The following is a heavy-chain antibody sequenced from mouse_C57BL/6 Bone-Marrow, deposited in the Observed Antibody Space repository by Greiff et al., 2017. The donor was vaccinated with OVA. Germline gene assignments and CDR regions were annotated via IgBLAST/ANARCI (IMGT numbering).Heavy chain of an antibody. J-gene: IGHJ4*01. CDR2: INPNYGTT. D-gene: IGHD1-1*01. V-gene: IGHV1-39*01. Sequence: EVQRVESGPELVKPGASVKISCKASGYSFTDYNMNWVKQSNGKSLEWIGVINPNYGTTSYNQKFKGKATLTVDQSSSTAYMQLNSLTSEDSAVYYCARPITTVVNYYAMDYWGQGTSVTVSS. CDR1: GYSFTDYN. CDR3: ARPITTVVNYYAMDY.